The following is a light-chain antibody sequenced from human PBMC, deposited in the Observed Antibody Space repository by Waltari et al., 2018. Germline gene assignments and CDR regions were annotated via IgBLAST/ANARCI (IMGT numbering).Light chain of an antibody. CDR1: KLGEKY. CDR2: QDT. CDR3: QAWDSDTYYV. Sequence: SYELTQPPSVSVSPGQTASITCSGDKLGEKYACWYQQKAGQSPVLVIYQDTKRPSGIPERFSGSNSGNTATLTISGTQALDEADYYCQAWDSDTYYVFGTGTKVTVL. V-gene: IGLV3-1*01. J-gene: IGLJ1*01.